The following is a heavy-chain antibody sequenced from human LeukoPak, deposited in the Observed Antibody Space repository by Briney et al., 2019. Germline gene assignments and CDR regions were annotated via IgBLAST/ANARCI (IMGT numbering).Heavy chain of an antibody. D-gene: IGHD3-3*01. CDR1: GSIFTSYW. J-gene: IGHJ5*02. V-gene: IGHV5-51*01. Sequence: GESLQISCQGSGSIFTSYWIGWVRQLPGKGLEGLGIIYPGDSDTRYSPSFQAQVTTSADKAISTAYLQWRSLKASDTAMYYCARHGRRGYDFWSGYQKQNWFDPWGQGTLVTVSS. CDR3: ARHGRRGYDFWSGYQKQNWFDP. CDR2: IYPGDSDT.